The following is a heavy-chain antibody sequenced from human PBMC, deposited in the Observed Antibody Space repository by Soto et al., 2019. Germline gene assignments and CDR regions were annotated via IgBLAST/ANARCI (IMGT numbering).Heavy chain of an antibody. CDR2: ISSSSSTI. CDR3: ARDGLYYYDSSGYYIPGYFQH. CDR1: GFTFSSYS. J-gene: IGHJ1*01. Sequence: GGSLRLSCAASGFTFSSYSMNWVRQAPGKGLEWVSYISSSSSTIYYADSVKGRFTISRDNAKNSLYLQMNSLRDEDTAVYYCARDGLYYYDSSGYYIPGYFQHWGQGTLVTVSS. V-gene: IGHV3-48*02. D-gene: IGHD3-22*01.